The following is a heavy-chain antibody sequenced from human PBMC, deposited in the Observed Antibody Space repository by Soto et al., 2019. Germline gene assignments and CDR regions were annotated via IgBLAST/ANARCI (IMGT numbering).Heavy chain of an antibody. Sequence: PGGSLILSCAASGFTFSSYWMHWVRQAPGKGLLWVSRINSDGSSTSYADPVKGRFTISRDNAKNTLYLQMNSLRAEDTAVYYCARWYYYDSSGYSYGMDVWGQGTTVTVSS. J-gene: IGHJ6*02. D-gene: IGHD3-22*01. CDR3: ARWYYYDSSGYSYGMDV. CDR1: GFTFSSYW. V-gene: IGHV3-74*01. CDR2: INSDGSST.